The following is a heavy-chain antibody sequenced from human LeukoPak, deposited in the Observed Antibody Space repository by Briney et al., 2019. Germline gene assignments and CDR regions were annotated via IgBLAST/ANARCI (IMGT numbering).Heavy chain of an antibody. CDR3: ASQGITMVRGVDYYYGMDV. J-gene: IGHJ6*02. CDR2: ISDGGSYR. V-gene: IGHV3-74*01. D-gene: IGHD3-10*01. CDR1: GFSFSRHW. Sequence: PGGSLRLSCAASGFSFSRHWMHWIRHPPGKGLVWVARISDGGSYRSHVGSVEGRFTISRDNAKNSLYLQMNSLRAEDTALYYCASQGITMVRGVDYYYGMDVWGQGTTVTVSS.